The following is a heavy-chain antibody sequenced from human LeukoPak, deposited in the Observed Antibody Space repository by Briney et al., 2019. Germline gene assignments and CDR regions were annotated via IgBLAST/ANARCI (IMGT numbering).Heavy chain of an antibody. CDR2: IYHSGST. D-gene: IGHD1-26*01. CDR1: GGSISSYY. V-gene: IGHV4-59*12. CDR3: ARGGRGSYFGAFDI. J-gene: IGHJ3*02. Sequence: SETLSLTCTVSGGSISSYYWSWIRQPPGKGLEWIGYIYHSGSTYYNPSLKSRVTISVDRSKNHFSLKLSSVTAADTAVYYCARGGRGSYFGAFDIWGQGTMVTVSS.